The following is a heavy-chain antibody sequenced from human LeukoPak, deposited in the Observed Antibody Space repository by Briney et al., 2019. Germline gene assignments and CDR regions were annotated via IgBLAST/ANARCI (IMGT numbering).Heavy chain of an antibody. D-gene: IGHD2-15*01. V-gene: IGHV3-48*04. CDR3: ARDRGGSYSAIDY. CDR1: GFTFSSYS. J-gene: IGHJ4*02. Sequence: GGSLRLSCAASGFTFSSYSLNWVRQAPGKGLEWVSFISSSSITIYYADSVKGRFTISRDNAEKSLYLQMNSLRAEDTAVYYCARDRGGSYSAIDYWGQGTLVTASS. CDR2: ISSSSITI.